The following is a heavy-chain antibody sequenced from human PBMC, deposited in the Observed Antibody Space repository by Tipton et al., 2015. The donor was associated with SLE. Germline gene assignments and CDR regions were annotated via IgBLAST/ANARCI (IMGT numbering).Heavy chain of an antibody. CDR3: ARDGLAYCGGDCFSDY. Sequence: QSGPEVKKPGSSVKVSCKASGDTFSNYEINWVRQAPGQGLEWMGWISAYNGYTNYAQNFQDRVTMTTDTSTSTAYMKLRSLRSDDTAVYYCARDGLAYCGGDCFSDYWGQGALVTVSS. D-gene: IGHD2-21*01. CDR1: GDTFSNYE. J-gene: IGHJ4*02. V-gene: IGHV1-18*01. CDR2: ISAYNGYT.